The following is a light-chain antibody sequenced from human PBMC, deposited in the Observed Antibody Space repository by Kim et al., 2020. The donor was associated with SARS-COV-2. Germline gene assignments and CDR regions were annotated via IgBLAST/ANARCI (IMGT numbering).Light chain of an antibody. Sequence: ELTQPPSVSGAPGQRVTISCTGSSSNIGAGYDVHWYQQLPGTAPKLLIYGNSNRPSGVPDRFSGSKSGTSASLAITGLQAEDEADYYCQSYDSSLSGSVFGGGTQLTVL. CDR1: SSNIGAGYD. CDR3: QSYDSSLSGSV. CDR2: GNS. J-gene: IGLJ3*02. V-gene: IGLV1-40*01.